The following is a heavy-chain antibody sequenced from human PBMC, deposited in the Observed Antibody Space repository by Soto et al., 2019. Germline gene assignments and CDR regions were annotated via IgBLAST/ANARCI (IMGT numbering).Heavy chain of an antibody. CDR2: INHSGST. CDR3: ASSGRRKYCSGGSCYSGFYYYGMDV. V-gene: IGHV4-34*01. CDR1: GGSFSGYY. J-gene: IGHJ6*02. Sequence: QVQLQQWGAGLLKPSETLSLTCAVYGGSFSGYYWSWIRQPPGKGLEWIGEINHSGSTNYNPSLKSRVTISVDTSNNQFSMKLISVTAAATAVYYCASSGRRKYCSGGSCYSGFYYYGMDVWGQGTTVIVSS. D-gene: IGHD2-15*01.